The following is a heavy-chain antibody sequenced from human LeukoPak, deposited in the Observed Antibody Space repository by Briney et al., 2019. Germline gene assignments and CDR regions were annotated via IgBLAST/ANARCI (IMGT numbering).Heavy chain of an antibody. CDR3: ARGVVVVPSAYPGFDP. Sequence: PSETLSLTCAVSGYSISSGYYWGWIRQPPGKGLEWIGSIYHSGSTYYNPSLKSRVTISVDTSKNQSSLKLSSVTAADTAVYYCARGVVVVPSAYPGFDPWGQGTLVTVSS. D-gene: IGHD2-2*01. V-gene: IGHV4-38-2*01. CDR1: GYSISSGYY. CDR2: IYHSGST. J-gene: IGHJ5*02.